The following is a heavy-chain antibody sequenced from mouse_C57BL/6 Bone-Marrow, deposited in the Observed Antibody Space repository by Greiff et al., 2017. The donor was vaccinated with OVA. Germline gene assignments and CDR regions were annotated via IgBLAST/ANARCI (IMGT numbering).Heavy chain of an antibody. CDR3: TRGDY. Sequence: QVQLQQPGAELVRPGSSVKLSCKASGYTFTSYWLDWVKQRPGQGLEWIGNIYPSDSETHYNLKFKDKATLTVDKSSSTAYMQLSSLTAEDSAVYYCTRGDYWGQGTSVTVSS. V-gene: IGHV1-61*01. CDR2: IYPSDSET. J-gene: IGHJ4*01. CDR1: GYTFTSYW.